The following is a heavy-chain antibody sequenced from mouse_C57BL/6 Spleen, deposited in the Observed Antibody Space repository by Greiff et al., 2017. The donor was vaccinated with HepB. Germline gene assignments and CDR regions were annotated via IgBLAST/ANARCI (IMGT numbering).Heavy chain of an antibody. J-gene: IGHJ2*01. CDR2: ISYDGSN. V-gene: IGHV3-6*01. Sequence: DVQLQESGPGLVKPSQSLSLTCSVTGYSITSGYYWNWIRQFPGNKLEWMGYISYDGSNNYNPSLKNRISITRDTSKNQFFLKLNSVTTEDTATYYCARAYGYFDYWGQGTTLTVSS. D-gene: IGHD1-1*01. CDR1: GYSITSGYY. CDR3: ARAYGYFDY.